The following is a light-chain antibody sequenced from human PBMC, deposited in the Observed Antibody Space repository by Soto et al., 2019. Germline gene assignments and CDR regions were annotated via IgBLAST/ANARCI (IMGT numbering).Light chain of an antibody. CDR2: AAS. CDR3: QQYDIVPFT. Sequence: DIQMTQSPSSLSASVGDRVTITCRASQGVNNYLAWYQQKSGKVPKLLIFAASNLQSGVPSRFSGSGSATHFTLTINSLQPQDVGIYYCQQYDIVPFTFGPGTKVDLK. V-gene: IGKV1-27*01. CDR1: QGVNNY. J-gene: IGKJ3*01.